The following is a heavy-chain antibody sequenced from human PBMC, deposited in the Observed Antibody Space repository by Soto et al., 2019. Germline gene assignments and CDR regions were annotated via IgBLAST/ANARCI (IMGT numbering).Heavy chain of an antibody. CDR1: GFTFSSYS. V-gene: IGHV3-21*01. D-gene: IGHD2-15*01. Sequence: GGSLRLSCAASGFTFSSYSMNWVRQAPGKGPEWVSSISSSSSYIYYADSVKGRFTISRDNAKNSLYLQMNSLRAEDTAVYYCARDPSMYYCSGGSCYSWVYYYGMDVWGQGTTVTVSS. CDR2: ISSSSSYI. J-gene: IGHJ6*02. CDR3: ARDPSMYYCSGGSCYSWVYYYGMDV.